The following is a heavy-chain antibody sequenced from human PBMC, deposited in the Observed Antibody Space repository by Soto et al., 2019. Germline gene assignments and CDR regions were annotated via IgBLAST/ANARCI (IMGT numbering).Heavy chain of an antibody. CDR2: IRSKANSYAT. V-gene: IGHV3-73*01. J-gene: IGHJ6*02. CDR1: GFTFSGSA. Sequence: PGGSLRLSCAASGFTFSGSAMHWVRQASGKGLEWVGRIRSKANSYATAYAASVKGRFTISRDDSKNTAYLQMNSLKTEDTAVYYCTRRGYSYGPPDYYYYGMDVWGQGTTVTAP. D-gene: IGHD5-18*01. CDR3: TRRGYSYGPPDYYYYGMDV.